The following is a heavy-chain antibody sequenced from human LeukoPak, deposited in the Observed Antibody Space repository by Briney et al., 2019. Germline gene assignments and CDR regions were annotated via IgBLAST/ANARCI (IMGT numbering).Heavy chain of an antibody. CDR2: ISSGSSYI. J-gene: IGHJ5*02. CDR1: GFTFSSSS. V-gene: IGHV3-21*01. CDR3: ARDSTTVTTGS. Sequence: GGSLRLSCAASGFTFSSSSMIWVRQAPGKGLEWVSSISSGSSYIYYADSVKGRLTVSRDNAKNSLYLQMSSPRVEDTAVYYCARDSTTVTTGSWGQGTLVTVSS. D-gene: IGHD4-17*01.